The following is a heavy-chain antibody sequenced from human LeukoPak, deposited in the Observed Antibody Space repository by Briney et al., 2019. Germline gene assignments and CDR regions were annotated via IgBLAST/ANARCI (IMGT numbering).Heavy chain of an antibody. CDR3: ARDPKWEGWNTEGRVMDV. J-gene: IGHJ6*02. D-gene: IGHD1-26*01. Sequence: ASVKVSCKASGYTFITSDINWVRQASGQGLEWLGWISTYNGNTKYAEKFQGRVTMTTDTSTSTAYMELRSLRSDDTAVYHCARDPKWEGWNTEGRVMDVWGQGTTVTVSS. V-gene: IGHV1-18*01. CDR2: ISTYNGNT. CDR1: GYTFITSD.